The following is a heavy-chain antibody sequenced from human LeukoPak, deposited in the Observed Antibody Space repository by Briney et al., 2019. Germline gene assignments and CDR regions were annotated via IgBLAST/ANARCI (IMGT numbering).Heavy chain of an antibody. J-gene: IGHJ4*02. V-gene: IGHV3-21*01. CDR3: ARVWSGCSSTSCYSGY. Sequence: PGGSLRLSCAASGYTFSSYSMYWVHQAPGKGLEWVSSISSSSSYIYYADSVKGRFTISRDNAKNSLYLQMNSLRAEDTAVYYCARVWSGCSSTSCYSGYWGQGTLVTVSS. CDR2: ISSSSSYI. D-gene: IGHD2-2*01. CDR1: GYTFSSYS.